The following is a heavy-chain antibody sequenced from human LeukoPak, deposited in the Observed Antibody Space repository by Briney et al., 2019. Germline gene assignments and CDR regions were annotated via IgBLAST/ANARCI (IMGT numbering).Heavy chain of an antibody. J-gene: IGHJ6*03. CDR2: TNQDESEI. CDR1: GFSCISSW. V-gene: IGHV3-7*01. D-gene: IGHD2-15*01. CDR3: GRTGCRGTCYSGGQYWHFMNV. Sequence: GGSLRCSCTGSGFSCISSWMTWLPQAPGNGLKGLANTNQDESEIYYVVSVKGQFSISRDNAKNSLYLQMDSLRVEDTAVFYCGRTGCRGTCYSGGQYWHFMNVWGKGTRVSVSS.